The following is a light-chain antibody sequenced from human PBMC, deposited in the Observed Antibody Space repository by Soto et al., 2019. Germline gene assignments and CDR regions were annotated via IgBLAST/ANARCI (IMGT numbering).Light chain of an antibody. J-gene: IGKJ3*01. CDR2: GTS. Sequence: IVLTQSPGTLSLSPGERATLSCRASQSVSRSYLAWYQQKPGQSPSLLIYGTSSRATGIPDRFSGSGSGKDFTLTISRLEAEDFAVFYFQQYGTYPPPFGPGTKVHIK. CDR1: QSVSRSY. V-gene: IGKV3-20*01. CDR3: QQYGTYPPP.